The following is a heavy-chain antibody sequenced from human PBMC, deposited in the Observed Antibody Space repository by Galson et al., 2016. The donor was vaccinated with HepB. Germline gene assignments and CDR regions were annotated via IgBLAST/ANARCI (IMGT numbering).Heavy chain of an antibody. CDR3: ARESHEFGDLSDYCYALDV. CDR2: IITTFGTA. CDR1: GGTFRNSA. J-gene: IGHJ6*02. Sequence: SVKVSCKASGGTFRNSAISWVRQAPGQGLEWMGGIITTFGTASSAKKFQGRVTIPADEPTGYLELSNLRSEDTPVYYCARESHEFGDLSDYCYALDVWGQGTTVTVSS. V-gene: IGHV1-69*13. D-gene: IGHD3-10*01.